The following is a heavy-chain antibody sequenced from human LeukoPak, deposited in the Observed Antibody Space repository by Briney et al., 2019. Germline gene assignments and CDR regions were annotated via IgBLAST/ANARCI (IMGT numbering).Heavy chain of an antibody. CDR2: INHSGST. CDR1: GGSFSGYY. Sequence: SETLSLTCAVYGGSFSGYYWSWIRQPPGKGLEWIGEINHSGSTNYNPSLKSRVTISVDTSKNQFSLKLSSVTAADTVVYYCARGPGYSSSWYWYYYYYYMDVWGKGTTVTVSS. V-gene: IGHV4-34*01. D-gene: IGHD6-13*01. J-gene: IGHJ6*03. CDR3: ARGPGYSSSWYWYYYYYYMDV.